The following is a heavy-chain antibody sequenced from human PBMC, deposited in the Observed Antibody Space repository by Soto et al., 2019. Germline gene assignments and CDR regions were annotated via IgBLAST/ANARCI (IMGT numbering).Heavy chain of an antibody. CDR3: PTRGPGTYFDY. D-gene: IGHD6-13*01. Sequence: EVQLLDSGGGLVQPGGSLRLSCAASGFTFSSYAMNWVRQAPGKGLEWVSVISGSGDSTYYADSVKGRFTISRDNSKNTLYLQINSLTTDDTAVYYCPTRGPGTYFDYWGQGTLVTVSS. V-gene: IGHV3-23*01. CDR2: ISGSGDST. CDR1: GFTFSSYA. J-gene: IGHJ4*02.